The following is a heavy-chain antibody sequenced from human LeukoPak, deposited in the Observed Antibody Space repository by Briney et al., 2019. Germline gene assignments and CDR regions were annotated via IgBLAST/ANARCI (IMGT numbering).Heavy chain of an antibody. D-gene: IGHD2-2*01. V-gene: IGHV4-38-2*02. CDR1: GYSISSGYY. CDR2: IYHSGST. Sequence: SETLSLTCTVSGYSISSGYYWGWIRQPPGKGLEWIGSIYHSGSTYYNPSLKSRVTISVDTSKNQFSLNLRSVTAADTAVYYCARQGRGCSSSSCYSDWGQGTLVTVSS. CDR3: ARQGRGCSSSSCYSD. J-gene: IGHJ4*02.